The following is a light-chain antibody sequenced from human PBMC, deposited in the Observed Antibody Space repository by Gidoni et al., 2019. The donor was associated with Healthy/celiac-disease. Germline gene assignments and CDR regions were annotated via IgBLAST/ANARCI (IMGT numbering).Light chain of an antibody. CDR1: QSVSSY. CDR3: QQRSNWYT. Sequence: IVLTQSPATLSLSPGERATLSCRASQSVSSYLAWYQQKPGQAPRLLIYDASNRATGIPARFSGSGSGTDFNLTISSLEPEDFAVYYCQQRSNWYTFGQGTKLEIK. CDR2: DAS. V-gene: IGKV3-11*01. J-gene: IGKJ2*01.